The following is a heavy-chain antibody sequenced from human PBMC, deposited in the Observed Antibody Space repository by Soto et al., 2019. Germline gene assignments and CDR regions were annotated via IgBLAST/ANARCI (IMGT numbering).Heavy chain of an antibody. CDR3: ASGLHCSGGSCSRVGMHFDAFDI. Sequence: SETLSLTCAVYDGSFSGYYWSWIRQPPGKGLEWIGEINHSGSTNYNPSLKSRVTISVDTSKNQFSLKLSSVTAADTAVYYCASGLHCSGGSCSRVGMHFDAFDIWGQGTMVTVSS. CDR2: INHSGST. J-gene: IGHJ3*02. V-gene: IGHV4-34*01. CDR1: DGSFSGYY. D-gene: IGHD2-15*01.